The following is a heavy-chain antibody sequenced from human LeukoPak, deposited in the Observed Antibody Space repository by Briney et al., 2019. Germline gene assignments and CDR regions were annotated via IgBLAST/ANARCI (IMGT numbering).Heavy chain of an antibody. CDR3: ARDRYSNSFYYYYAMDV. J-gene: IGHJ6*02. CDR1: GGSFSGQY. CDR2: INHRGST. V-gene: IGHV4-34*01. Sequence: SETLSLTCAVFGGSFSGQYWSWIRQPPGKGLEWIGEINHRGSTTYNPSLKSRVTISVDTSKSQFTLKVRSLTAADTAVYYCARDRYSNSFYYYYAMDVWGQGTTVTVSS. D-gene: IGHD4-11*01.